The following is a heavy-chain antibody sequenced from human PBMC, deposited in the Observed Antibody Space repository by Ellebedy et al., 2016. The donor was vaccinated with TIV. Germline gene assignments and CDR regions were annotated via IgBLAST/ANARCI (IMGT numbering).Heavy chain of an antibody. CDR1: GFTVGNNY. CDR3: ARDPPGIAASGPYK. V-gene: IGHV3-53*01. D-gene: IGHD6-13*01. J-gene: IGHJ4*02. Sequence: GESLKISCTASGFTVGNNYMNWLRQAPRKGLEWVSLIYSGGGTVYADSVKGRFTISRDSSKNTLYLQMNSLRAEDTAVYYCARDPPGIAASGPYKWGQGTLVTVSS. CDR2: IYSGGGT.